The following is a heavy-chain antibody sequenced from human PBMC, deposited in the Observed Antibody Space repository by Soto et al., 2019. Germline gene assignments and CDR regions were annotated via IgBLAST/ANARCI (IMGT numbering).Heavy chain of an antibody. CDR3: SRTNDYGDREY. D-gene: IGHD4-17*01. V-gene: IGHV1-69*02. CDR1: GGTFTSYT. J-gene: IGHJ4*02. CDR2: IIPMLGMG. Sequence: QVQLVQSGAEVKKPGSSVKVSCKASGGTFTSYTISWVRQAPRQGLEWMGRIIPMLGMGSHAQKFQGRVTITADKSTSTAYMELSSLRSEDTAVYYCSRTNDYGDREYWGQGTLVTVSS.